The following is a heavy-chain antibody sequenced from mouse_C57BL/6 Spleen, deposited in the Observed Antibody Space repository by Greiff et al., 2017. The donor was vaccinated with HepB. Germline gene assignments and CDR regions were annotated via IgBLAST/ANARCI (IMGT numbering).Heavy chain of an antibody. V-gene: IGHV1-82*01. D-gene: IGHD2-2*01. Sequence: QVQLQQSGPELVKPGASVKISCKASGYAFSSSWMNWVKQRPGKGLEWIGRIYPGDGDTNYNGKFKGKATLTADKSSSTAYMQLSSLTSEDSAVYFCARDYGYGEAMDYWGQGTSVTVSS. CDR3: ARDYGYGEAMDY. CDR1: GYAFSSSW. CDR2: IYPGDGDT. J-gene: IGHJ4*01.